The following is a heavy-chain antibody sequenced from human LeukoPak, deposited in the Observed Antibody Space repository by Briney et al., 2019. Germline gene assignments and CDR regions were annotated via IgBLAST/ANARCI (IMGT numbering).Heavy chain of an antibody. CDR2: VNESGGT. Sequence: SETLSLTCAVYIDSFSNYHWNWIRQTPAKGMGWIGEVNESGGTNISPSLRSRVILSVDTSKNQFSLKLTSVTVADTAIYYCARGQGATVPQVGKNWFDPWGQGTRVTVSS. CDR1: IDSFSNYH. CDR3: ARGQGATVPQVGKNWFDP. D-gene: IGHD1-26*01. J-gene: IGHJ5*02. V-gene: IGHV4-34*01.